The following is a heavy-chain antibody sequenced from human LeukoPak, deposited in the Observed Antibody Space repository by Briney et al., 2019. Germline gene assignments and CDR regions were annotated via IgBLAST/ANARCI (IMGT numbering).Heavy chain of an antibody. Sequence: GGSLRLSCAASEFTFSSYAMHRVRQTPGKGLEWVAVISYDGSNKYYADSVKGRFTISRDNSKNTLYLQMNSLRAEDTAVYYCAREECDGGSCIGDYWGQGTLVTVSS. CDR2: ISYDGSNK. V-gene: IGHV3-30-3*01. J-gene: IGHJ4*02. CDR3: AREECDGGSCIGDY. D-gene: IGHD2-15*01. CDR1: EFTFSSYA.